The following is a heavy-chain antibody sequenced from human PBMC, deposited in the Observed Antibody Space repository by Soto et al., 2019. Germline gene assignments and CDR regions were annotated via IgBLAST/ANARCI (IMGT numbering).Heavy chain of an antibody. Sequence: SETLSLTCSVSGASIRSSISYWGWIRQSLGKGLDWIGSVYYSGLTHYNPSFRGRVAIFVDTSKNQFSVRLNSVTAADTAVYYCARERVVLVRAAVRVWDEYQYYGLDVWGQGTTVTVSS. CDR3: ARERVVLVRAAVRVWDEYQYYGLDV. V-gene: IGHV4-39*02. J-gene: IGHJ6*02. D-gene: IGHD2-2*02. CDR1: GASIRSSISY. CDR2: VYYSGLT.